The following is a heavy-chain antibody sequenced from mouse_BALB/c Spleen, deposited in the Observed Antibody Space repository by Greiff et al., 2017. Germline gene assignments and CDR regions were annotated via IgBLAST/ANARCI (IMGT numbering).Heavy chain of an antibody. J-gene: IGHJ3*01. Sequence: EVQLQESGAELVRSGASVKLSCTASGFNIKDYYMHWVKQRPEQGLEWIGWIDPENGDTEYAPKFQGRATMTADTSSNTAYLQLSSLTSEDTAVYYCNVYGSSVRFAYWGQGTLVTVSA. CDR3: NVYGSSVRFAY. V-gene: IGHV14-4*02. CDR1: GFNIKDYY. CDR2: IDPENGDT. D-gene: IGHD1-1*01.